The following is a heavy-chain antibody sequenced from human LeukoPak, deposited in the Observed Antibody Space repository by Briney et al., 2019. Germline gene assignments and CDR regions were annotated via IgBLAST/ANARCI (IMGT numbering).Heavy chain of an antibody. J-gene: IGHJ4*02. CDR3: ARSKVRGLDY. CDR2: ISSSSSYI. D-gene: IGHD3-10*01. V-gene: IGHV3-21*01. Sequence: PGGSLRLSCAASGFTFSSYAMSWVRQAPGKGLEWVSSISSSSSYIYYADSVKGRFTISRDNAKNSLYLQMNSLRAEDTAVYYCARSKVRGLDYWGQGTLVTVSS. CDR1: GFTFSSYA.